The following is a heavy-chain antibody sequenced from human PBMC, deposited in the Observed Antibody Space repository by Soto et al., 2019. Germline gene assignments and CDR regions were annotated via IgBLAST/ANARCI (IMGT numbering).Heavy chain of an antibody. CDR1: GGSISSGGCY. CDR3: ARELRGSSSSSYYYYYGMDV. CDR2: IYYSGST. V-gene: IGHV4-31*03. J-gene: IGHJ6*02. Sequence: QVQLQESGPGLVKPSQTLSLTCTVSGGSISSGGCYWRWIRQHPGKGLEWIGYIYYSGSTYYNPSLKSRVTISVDTSKNQFSLKLSSVTAADTAVYYCARELRGSSSSSYYYYYGMDVWGQGTTVTVSS. D-gene: IGHD6-6*01.